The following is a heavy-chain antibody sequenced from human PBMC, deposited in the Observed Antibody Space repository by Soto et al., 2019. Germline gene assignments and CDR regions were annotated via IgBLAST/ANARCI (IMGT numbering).Heavy chain of an antibody. D-gene: IGHD1-26*01. J-gene: IGHJ4*02. CDR3: ARAGGLLVDY. V-gene: IGHV3-30-3*01. CDR2: KTYDGSNK. Sequence: QVQLVESGGGVVQPGRSLRLSCAASGFMFSSYAMHWVRQAPGKGLEWVAVKTYDGSNKYYADSVKGRFTISRDNSKNPLYLQMNRLRAEDTAVYYCARAGGLLVDYWGQGTLVTVSS. CDR1: GFMFSSYA.